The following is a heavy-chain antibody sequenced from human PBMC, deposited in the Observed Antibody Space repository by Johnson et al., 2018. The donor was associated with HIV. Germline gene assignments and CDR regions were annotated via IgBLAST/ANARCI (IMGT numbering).Heavy chain of an antibody. Sequence: QVQLVESGGGVVQPGRSLRLSCAASGFTFSNFALHWVRQAPGKGLEWVAIISYDGSNKYYADSVKGRFTISRDNSKNTLYLQMNSLRAEDTAVYYCVRDRGRGWDDAFDIWGQGTMVTVSS. V-gene: IGHV3-30-3*01. CDR2: ISYDGSNK. D-gene: IGHD6-19*01. CDR1: GFTFSNFA. J-gene: IGHJ3*02. CDR3: VRDRGRGWDDAFDI.